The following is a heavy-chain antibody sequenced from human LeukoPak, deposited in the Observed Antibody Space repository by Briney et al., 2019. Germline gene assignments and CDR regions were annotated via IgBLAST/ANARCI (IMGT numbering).Heavy chain of an antibody. Sequence: SETLSLTRTVSGGFINSHYWSWIRQPPGKGLEWIGYIYYSGSTNYNPSLKSRVTISLDTSENQFSLNLSSVTPADTALYFCARDVGEVTGTHFDYWGQGTLVTVSS. CDR3: ARDVGEVTGTHFDY. CDR2: IYYSGST. D-gene: IGHD6-19*01. J-gene: IGHJ4*02. CDR1: GGFINSHY. V-gene: IGHV4-59*11.